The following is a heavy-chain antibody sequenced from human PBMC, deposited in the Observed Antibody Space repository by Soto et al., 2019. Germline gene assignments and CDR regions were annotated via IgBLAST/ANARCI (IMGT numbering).Heavy chain of an antibody. CDR3: AKDDGNWNDEVGSVLYGMDV. D-gene: IGHD1-1*01. Sequence: QVQLVESGGGVVQPGRSLRLSCAASGFTFSSYGMHWVRQAPGKGLEWVAVISYDGSNKYYADSVKGRFTISRDNSKNTLYLQMNSLRAEDTAVYYCAKDDGNWNDEVGSVLYGMDVWGQGTTVTVSS. CDR2: ISYDGSNK. CDR1: GFTFSSYG. J-gene: IGHJ6*02. V-gene: IGHV3-30*18.